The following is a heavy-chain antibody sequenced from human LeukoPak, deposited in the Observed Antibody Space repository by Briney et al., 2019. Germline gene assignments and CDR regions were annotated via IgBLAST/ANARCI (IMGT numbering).Heavy chain of an antibody. J-gene: IGHJ4*02. CDR1: GFTFTSSA. CDR3: AAPSSPTDSSGYYYQFDY. D-gene: IGHD3-22*01. V-gene: IGHV1-58*01. CDR2: IFVGSGNT. Sequence: TSVKVSCKASGFTFTSSAVQWVRQARGQRLEWIGWIFVGSGNTNYAQKFQERVTITRDMSTSTAYMEVSSLRSEDTAVYYCAAPSSPTDSSGYYYQFDYWGQGTLVTVSS.